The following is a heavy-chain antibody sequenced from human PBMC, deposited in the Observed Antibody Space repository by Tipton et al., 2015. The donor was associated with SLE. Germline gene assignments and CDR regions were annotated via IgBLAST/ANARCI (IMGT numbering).Heavy chain of an antibody. Sequence: TLSLTCSVSGGSMSSTAVYYWGWVRQHTAKGLEWIGHIDYNGNTYYSPSLKSRLSLSRDTSKNQFSLRLNSVTAADTAVYYCATSPLTLWGQGTLVTVSS. CDR2: IDYNGNT. CDR1: GGSMSSTAVYY. V-gene: IGHV4-31*03. CDR3: ATSPLTL. D-gene: IGHD2-2*01. J-gene: IGHJ4*02.